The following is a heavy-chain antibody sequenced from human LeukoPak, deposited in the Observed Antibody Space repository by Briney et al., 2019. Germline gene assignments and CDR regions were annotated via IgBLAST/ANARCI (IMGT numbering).Heavy chain of an antibody. CDR3: AVDYYDSSGYYYPFDY. CDR1: GGTFSSYA. V-gene: IGHV1-69*04. J-gene: IGHJ4*02. CDR2: IIPILGIA. D-gene: IGHD3-22*01. Sequence: ASVKVSCKASGGTFSSYAISWVRQAPGQGVEWMGRIIPILGIANYAQKFQGRVTITADKSTSTAYMELSSLRSEDTAVYYCAVDYYDSSGYYYPFDYWGQGTLVTVSS.